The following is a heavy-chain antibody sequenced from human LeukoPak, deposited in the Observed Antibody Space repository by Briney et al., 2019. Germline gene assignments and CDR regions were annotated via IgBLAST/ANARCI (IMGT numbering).Heavy chain of an antibody. D-gene: IGHD6-13*01. CDR2: INPNNGGT. CDR1: GYTFTGYY. Sequence: GASVKVSCKASGYTFTGYYMHWVRQAPGQGLEWMGWINPNNGGTNYAQKFQGRVTMTTDTSTSTAYMELRSLRSDDTAVYYCARDASIAAAPIDYWGQGTLVTVSS. J-gene: IGHJ4*02. CDR3: ARDASIAAAPIDY. V-gene: IGHV1-2*02.